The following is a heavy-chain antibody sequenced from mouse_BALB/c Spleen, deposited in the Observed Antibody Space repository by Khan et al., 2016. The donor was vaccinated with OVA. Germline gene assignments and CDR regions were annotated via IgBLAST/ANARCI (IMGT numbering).Heavy chain of an antibody. CDR2: INPSNGGS. J-gene: IGHJ3*01. D-gene: IGHD1-1*01. Sequence: QVQLQQSGAELVKPGASVKLSCKASGYTFTSYYIHWVKQRPGQGFEWIGEINPSNGGSNVNEKFKSKATLTEDKSSSTAYMELSSLTSEDSAVYYCTRGGYGSPFAYWGQGTLVTVSA. CDR3: TRGGYGSPFAY. CDR1: GYTFTSYY. V-gene: IGHV1S81*02.